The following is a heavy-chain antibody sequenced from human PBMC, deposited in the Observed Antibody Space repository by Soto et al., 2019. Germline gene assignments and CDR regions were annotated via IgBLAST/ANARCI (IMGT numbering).Heavy chain of an antibody. J-gene: IGHJ4*02. CDR2: IYWDDDK. V-gene: IGHV2-5*02. D-gene: IGHD1-1*01. CDR1: GFSLTSRPVG. Sequence: QITLKESGPALMKPTQTLTLTCTFSGFSLTSRPVGLGCLRQPPGKALEWLALIYWDDDKRSNPTLKSRPSITKDTSKNPLYLTMTNTDPVDTAKYSCAHIVDFNDNLNGGYFDYWGQGILVTVSS. CDR3: AHIVDFNDNLNGGYFDY.